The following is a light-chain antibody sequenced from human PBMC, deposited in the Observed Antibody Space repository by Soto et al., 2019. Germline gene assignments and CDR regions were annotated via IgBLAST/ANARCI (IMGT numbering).Light chain of an antibody. J-gene: IGKJ5*01. CDR2: DAS. CDR1: QSVSSY. CDR3: QQRSNWPIT. V-gene: IGKV3-11*01. Sequence: ETVLTQTPATQSLSPGERATLSCRASQSVSSYLAWYQQKPGQAPRLLIYDASNRATGIPARLSGSGSGTDFTLTISSREPEDFAVYYCQQRSNWPITFGQGTRLEIK.